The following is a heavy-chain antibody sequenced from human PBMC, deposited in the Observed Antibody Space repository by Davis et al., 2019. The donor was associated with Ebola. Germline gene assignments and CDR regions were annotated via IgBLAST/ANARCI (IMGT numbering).Heavy chain of an antibody. CDR2: INHSGSA. J-gene: IGHJ4*02. D-gene: IGHD3-3*01. V-gene: IGHV4-34*01. CDR1: GGSFSGYY. CDR3: ARLDYDVWSGYYGGYYFDY. Sequence: MPSETLSLTCAVYGGSFSGYYWSWIRQPPGKGLEWIGEINHSGSANYNPSLKSRVTISVDTSKNQFSLKLSSVTAADTAVYYCARLDYDVWSGYYGGYYFDYWGQGTLVTVSS.